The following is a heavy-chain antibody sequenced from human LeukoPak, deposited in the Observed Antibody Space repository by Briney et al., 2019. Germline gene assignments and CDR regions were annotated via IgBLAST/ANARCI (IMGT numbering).Heavy chain of an antibody. CDR1: GGSISSYY. J-gene: IGHJ6*03. Sequence: PSETLSLTCTVSGGSISSYYWSWIRQPPGKGLEWIGYIYTSGSTNYNPSLKSRGTISVDTSKNQFSLKLSSVTAADTAVYYCARHSYYYYMDVWGKGTTVTVSS. V-gene: IGHV4-4*09. CDR3: ARHSYYYYMDV. CDR2: IYTSGST.